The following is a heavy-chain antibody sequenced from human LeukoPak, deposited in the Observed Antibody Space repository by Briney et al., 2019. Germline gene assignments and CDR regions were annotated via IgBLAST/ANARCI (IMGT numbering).Heavy chain of an antibody. D-gene: IGHD2-21*02. CDR3: ARLSVQRGGDDAFDI. J-gene: IGHJ3*02. Sequence: PSGTLSLTCAVSGASISNRTRWSWVRQSSGRGLEWIGEISHSGRTNYNPSHKSRVTISVDMSKNQFSLKLSSVTAADTAVYYCARLSVQRGGDDAFDIWGRGTMVSVSS. V-gene: IGHV4-4*02. CDR2: ISHSGRT. CDR1: GASISNRTR.